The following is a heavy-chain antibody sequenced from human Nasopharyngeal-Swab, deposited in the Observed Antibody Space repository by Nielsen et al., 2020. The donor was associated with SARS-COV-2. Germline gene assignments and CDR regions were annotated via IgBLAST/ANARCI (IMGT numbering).Heavy chain of an antibody. Sequence: WVRQAPGQGIEWLGWISAYNGNTNYAPKFQGRVTMTTDTSTSTAYLELRSLRSDDTATYHCARVLYDVFTGGLYFCGTFDIWGQGTVVTVSS. CDR3: ARVLYDVFTGGLYFCGTFDI. J-gene: IGHJ3*02. V-gene: IGHV1-18*01. D-gene: IGHD3-9*01. CDR2: ISAYNGNT.